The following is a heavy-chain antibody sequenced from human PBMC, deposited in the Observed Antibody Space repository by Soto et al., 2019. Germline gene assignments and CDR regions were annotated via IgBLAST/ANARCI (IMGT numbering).Heavy chain of an antibody. D-gene: IGHD3-16*01. V-gene: IGHV3-48*02. Sequence: GGSLRLSCAASGFTFSSYSMNWVRQAPGKGLEWVSYISSSSSTIYYADSVKGRFTISRDNAKNSLYLQMNSLRDEDTAVYYCARDNDYVRTPEDKAKGYYYYGMDVWGQGTTVTVSS. CDR2: ISSSSSTI. CDR1: GFTFSSYS. J-gene: IGHJ6*02. CDR3: ARDNDYVRTPEDKAKGYYYYGMDV.